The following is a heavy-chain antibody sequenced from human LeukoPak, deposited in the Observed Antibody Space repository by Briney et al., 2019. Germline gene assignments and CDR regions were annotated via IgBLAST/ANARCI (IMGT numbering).Heavy chain of an antibody. J-gene: IGHJ4*02. CDR2: IYYSGTT. Sequence: XETLSLTCTVSGGSFSSSSYYWGWIRQPPGKGLEWIGSIYYSGTTYYNPSLKSRVTISVDTSKNQFSLKLSSVTAADTALYYCARHGNYYGYWGQGTLVTVSS. V-gene: IGHV4-39*01. CDR3: ARHGNYYGY. D-gene: IGHD1-26*01. CDR1: GGSFSSSSYY.